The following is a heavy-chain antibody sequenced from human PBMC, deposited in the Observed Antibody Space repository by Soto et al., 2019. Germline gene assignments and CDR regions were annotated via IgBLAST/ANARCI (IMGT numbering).Heavy chain of an antibody. CDR1: GFSLSTRGVC. CDR3: AHSYSSSPDDGFDV. Sequence: QITLKESGQTLVKPTQMLTLTCTFSGFSLSTRGVCVGWIRQPPGEALEWLALIYWDDDERYSPSLRSRLTITKDTSKNQVVLTMTNMEPVDTGTYYCAHSYSSSPDDGFDVWGQGTRVTVSS. CDR2: IYWDDDE. V-gene: IGHV2-5*02. J-gene: IGHJ3*01. D-gene: IGHD6-6*01.